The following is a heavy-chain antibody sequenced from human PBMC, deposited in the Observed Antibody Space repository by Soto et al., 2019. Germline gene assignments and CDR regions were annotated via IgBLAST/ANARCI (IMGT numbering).Heavy chain of an antibody. J-gene: IGHJ4*02. CDR3: ARHVHYDSSGYRGIYYFDY. V-gene: IGHV4-39*01. CDR1: DCSISSSSYY. Sequence: SETLSLTCTVSDCSISSSSYYWGWIRQPPGKGLEWIGSIYYSGSTYYNPSLKSRVTISVDTSKNQFSLKLSSVTAADTAVYYCARHVHYDSSGYRGIYYFDYWGQGTLVTVSS. D-gene: IGHD3-22*01. CDR2: IYYSGST.